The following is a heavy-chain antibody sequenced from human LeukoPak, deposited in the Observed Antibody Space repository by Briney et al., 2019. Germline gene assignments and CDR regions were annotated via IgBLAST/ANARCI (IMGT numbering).Heavy chain of an antibody. CDR1: GCTFSSYA. Sequence: GGSLRLSCAASGCTFSSYAMSWVHQAPGKGLEWVSAISGSGGSTYYADSVKGRFTISRDNSKNTLYLQMNSLRAEDTAVYYCAKDREQLWLLGYFDYWGQGTLVTVSS. CDR2: ISGSGGST. D-gene: IGHD5-18*01. V-gene: IGHV3-23*01. CDR3: AKDREQLWLLGYFDY. J-gene: IGHJ4*02.